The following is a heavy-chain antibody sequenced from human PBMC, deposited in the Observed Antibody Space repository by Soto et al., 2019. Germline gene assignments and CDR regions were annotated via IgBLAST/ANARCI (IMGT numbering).Heavy chain of an antibody. D-gene: IGHD1-20*01. J-gene: IGHJ6*02. Sequence: ASVKVSCKASGFTFTSSAVQWVRQARGQRLEWIGWIVVGSGNTNYAQKFQERVTITRDMSTSTAYMELSSLRSEDTAVYYCAAVWYGNNWNYGMDVWGQGTTVTVSS. CDR1: GFTFTSSA. CDR3: AAVWYGNNWNYGMDV. CDR2: IVVGSGNT. V-gene: IGHV1-58*01.